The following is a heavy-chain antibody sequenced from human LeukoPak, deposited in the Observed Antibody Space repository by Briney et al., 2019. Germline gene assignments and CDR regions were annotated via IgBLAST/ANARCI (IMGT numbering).Heavy chain of an antibody. J-gene: IGHJ4*02. V-gene: IGHV4-39*01. CDR1: GGSVSNSIYH. CDR2: IYYRGNT. Sequence: PSETLSLTCTVSGGSVSNSIYHWGWIRQPPGKGLEWIGSIYYRGNTYYNPSLKSRVTISVDTSKNQFSLNLSSVTAADTAVYYCTRLRSGVAGDYWGQGTLVTVFS. CDR3: TRLRSGVAGDY. D-gene: IGHD6-19*01.